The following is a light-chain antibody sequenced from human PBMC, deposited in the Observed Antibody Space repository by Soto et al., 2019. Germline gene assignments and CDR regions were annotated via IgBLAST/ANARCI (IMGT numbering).Light chain of an antibody. V-gene: IGKV4-1*01. CDR1: QSVLYSSNNKNF. Sequence: DIVMTQSPDSLAVSLGERATINCKSSQSVLYSSNNKNFLAWYQQKPGQPPNLLIYWASTRESGVPDRFSCSGSGTDFTLTISSLQAEDVAVYYCQQYYSAPIPFGQGTRLEIK. J-gene: IGKJ5*01. CDR3: QQYYSAPIP. CDR2: WAS.